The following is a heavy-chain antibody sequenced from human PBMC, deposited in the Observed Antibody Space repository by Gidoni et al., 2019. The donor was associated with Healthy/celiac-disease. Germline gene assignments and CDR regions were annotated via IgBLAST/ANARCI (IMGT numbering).Heavy chain of an antibody. D-gene: IGHD5-12*01. CDR1: GFSLSTSGVG. Sequence: QITLKESGPTLVKPTQTLTLPCTFSGFSLSTSGVGVGWIRRPPGKALELLALIYWDDDKRYSPSLKRRLTTTKDTSKNQVVLTMTNMDPVDTATYYCAHSQEMATAFDYWGQGTLVTVSS. CDR2: IYWDDDK. J-gene: IGHJ4*02. CDR3: AHSQEMATAFDY. V-gene: IGHV2-5*02.